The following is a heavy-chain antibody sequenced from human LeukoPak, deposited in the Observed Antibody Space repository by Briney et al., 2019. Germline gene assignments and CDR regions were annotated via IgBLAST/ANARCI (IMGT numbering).Heavy chain of an antibody. CDR2: ISYDEDIK. CDR1: GFTFSFSA. Sequence: GSLRLSCAASGFTFSFSALHWVRQAPGKGLEWVAVISYDEDIKHFVDSVKGRFSISKDNSKNMLFLEMNSLRPEDTGTYYCADLEEDVWGKGTTVIVSS. CDR3: ADLEEDV. J-gene: IGHJ6*04. D-gene: IGHD3-3*01. V-gene: IGHV3-30*04.